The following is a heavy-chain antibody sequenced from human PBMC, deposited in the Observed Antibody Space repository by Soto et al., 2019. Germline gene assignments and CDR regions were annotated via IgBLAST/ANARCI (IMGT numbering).Heavy chain of an antibody. CDR3: AKDWNIVVVVAARSSDGMDV. CDR1: GFTFSSYA. D-gene: IGHD2-15*01. J-gene: IGHJ6*02. V-gene: IGHV3-23*01. CDR2: ISGSGGST. Sequence: GGSLRLSCAASGFTFSSYAMSWVRQAPGKGLEWVSAISGSGGSTYYADSVKGRFTISRDNSKNTLYLQMDSLRAEDTAVYYCAKDWNIVVVVAARSSDGMDVWGQGTTVTVSS.